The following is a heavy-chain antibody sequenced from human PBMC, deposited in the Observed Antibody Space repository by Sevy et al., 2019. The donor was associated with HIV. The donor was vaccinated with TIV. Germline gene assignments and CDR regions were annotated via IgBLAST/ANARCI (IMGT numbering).Heavy chain of an antibody. J-gene: IGHJ4*02. CDR2: INWNGASR. CDR3: GVHSTSADDDY. D-gene: IGHD2-2*01. V-gene: IGHV3-20*04. CDR1: GFNFDDYG. Sequence: GGSLRLSCAASGFNFDDYGMSWVRQAPGKGLEWVSSINWNGASRGYAASVKGRFTISRDNAKNSLYLQMNSLRAEDTALYYCGVHSTSADDDYWGQGTLVTVS.